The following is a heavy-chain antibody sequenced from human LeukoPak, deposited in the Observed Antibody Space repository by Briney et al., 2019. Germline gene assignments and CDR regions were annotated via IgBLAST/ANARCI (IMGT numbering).Heavy chain of an antibody. CDR1: GGSISTYY. J-gene: IGHJ4*02. V-gene: IGHV4-4*09. CDR3: ARTTNLYSSGWFSFDS. Sequence: PSETLSLTCIVSGGSISTYYWSWIRQPPGKGLEWIGYIYTSGSTNYNPSLKSRVTISVDTSKNQFSLKLSSVTAADTAVYYCARTTNLYSSGWFSFDSWGQGTLVTVSS. CDR2: IYTSGST. D-gene: IGHD6-19*01.